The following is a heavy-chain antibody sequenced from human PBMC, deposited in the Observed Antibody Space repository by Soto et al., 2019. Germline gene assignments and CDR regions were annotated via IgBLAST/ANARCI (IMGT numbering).Heavy chain of an antibody. Sequence: QVQLEESGGGVVQPGRSLRLSSAASGFIFPGHGMHWVRQVPGKGLEWVALISLDGINKYYADSVKGRFIISRDNSKNTLYLQMNSLRAEDTAVYYCARDRSSSYDYWGQGALVTVSS. CDR2: ISLDGINK. D-gene: IGHD6-13*01. CDR3: ARDRSSSYDY. CDR1: GFIFPGHG. V-gene: IGHV3-30*03. J-gene: IGHJ4*02.